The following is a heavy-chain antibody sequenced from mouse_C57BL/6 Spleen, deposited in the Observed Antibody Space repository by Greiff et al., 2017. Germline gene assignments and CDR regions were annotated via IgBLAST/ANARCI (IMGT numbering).Heavy chain of an antibody. J-gene: IGHJ2*01. D-gene: IGHD2-5*01. Sequence: EVQVVESGPGLVKPSQSLSLTCSVTGYSITSGYYWNWIRQFPGNKLEWMGYISYDGSNNYNPSLKNRISITRDTSKNQFFLKLNSVTTEDTATYYCARDYYSNPFDYWGQGTTLTVSS. CDR1: GYSITSGYY. V-gene: IGHV3-6*01. CDR3: ARDYYSNPFDY. CDR2: ISYDGSN.